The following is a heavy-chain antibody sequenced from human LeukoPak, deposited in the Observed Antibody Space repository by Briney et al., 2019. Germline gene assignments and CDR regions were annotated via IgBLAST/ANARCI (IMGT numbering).Heavy chain of an antibody. CDR2: VKPDTGAT. Sequence: GASVKLSCKTSGYVFTAYYIHWVRQAPGQGLEWLGFVKPDTGATNSAQQLQGRVSMTSDASVTTAYMELSGLTSDDTALYFCARERPTLLTILREIATAPDHWGQGTLVTVSS. D-gene: IGHD4/OR15-4a*01. CDR1: GYVFTAYY. V-gene: IGHV1-2*02. J-gene: IGHJ5*02. CDR3: ARERPTLLTILREIATAPDH.